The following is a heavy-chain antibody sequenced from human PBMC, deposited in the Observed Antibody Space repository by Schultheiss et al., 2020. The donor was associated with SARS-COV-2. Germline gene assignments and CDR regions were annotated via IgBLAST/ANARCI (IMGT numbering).Heavy chain of an antibody. CDR2: ISSSSRTI. Sequence: GGSLRLSCAASGFTFSSYAMHWVRQAPGKGLEWVSYISSSSRTIYYADSVKGRFTISRDNAKNSLYLQMNSLRAEDTAVYYCARSWPPLTVTTYYYMDVWGKGTTVTVSS. CDR3: ARSWPPLTVTTYYYMDV. J-gene: IGHJ6*03. D-gene: IGHD4-11*01. CDR1: GFTFSSYA. V-gene: IGHV3-48*04.